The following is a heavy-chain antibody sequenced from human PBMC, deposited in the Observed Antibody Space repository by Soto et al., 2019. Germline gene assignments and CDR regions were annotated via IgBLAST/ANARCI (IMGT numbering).Heavy chain of an antibody. J-gene: IGHJ4*02. D-gene: IGHD6-13*01. V-gene: IGHV3-23*01. Sequence: VQLLESGGGLVQPGGSLRLSCAASGFTFSNYAVTWVRQAPGKGLEWVSTISGSGGSTYYADSVKGRFTISRDNSKNTLYLQMNSLRAEDTAVYYCAKDQGSSWYEIDYWGQGTLVTVYS. CDR3: AKDQGSSWYEIDY. CDR1: GFTFSNYA. CDR2: ISGSGGST.